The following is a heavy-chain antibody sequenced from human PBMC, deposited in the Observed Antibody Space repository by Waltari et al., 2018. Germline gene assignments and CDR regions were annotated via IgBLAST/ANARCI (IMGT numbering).Heavy chain of an antibody. J-gene: IGHJ4*02. CDR2: TSPDGFNK. Sequence: QVQLVESGGGVVQSGRSLRLSCGASGFSLSKYAVHWVRQAPGKGLEWVGVTSPDGFNKYYADSVQGRFTISRDRSLQMSALRSEDTAVYYCARGGSDRAPLDYWGRGTLVTVSS. D-gene: IGHD1-1*01. CDR1: GFSLSKYA. V-gene: IGHV3-30*15. CDR3: ARGGSDRAPLDY.